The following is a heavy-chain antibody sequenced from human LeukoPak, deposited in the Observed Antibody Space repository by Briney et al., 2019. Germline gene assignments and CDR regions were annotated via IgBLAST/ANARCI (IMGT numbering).Heavy chain of an antibody. Sequence: SETLSLTCTVSGGSISSSSYYWGWIRQPPGKGLEWIGSIYYSGSTYYNPSLKSRVTISVDTSKNQFSLKLSSVTAADTAVYYCARARSAAGNFDYWGQGTLVTVSS. CDR2: IYYSGST. V-gene: IGHV4-39*07. CDR3: ARARSAAGNFDY. D-gene: IGHD6-13*01. CDR1: GGSISSSSYY. J-gene: IGHJ4*02.